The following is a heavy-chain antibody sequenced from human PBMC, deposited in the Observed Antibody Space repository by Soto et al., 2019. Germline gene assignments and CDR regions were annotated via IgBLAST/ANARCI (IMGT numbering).Heavy chain of an antibody. CDR2: ISGGGEAT. Sequence: GGSLRLSCEGSDFTFRSYDMSWVRQAPGKGLEWVSAISGGGEATYYADSVKGRFTISRDNSRNTLYLQMDGLRVDDTAMYYCAESTLRNFDYWGLGTLVTVSS. CDR1: DFTFRSYD. V-gene: IGHV3-23*01. CDR3: AESTLRNFDY. J-gene: IGHJ4*02.